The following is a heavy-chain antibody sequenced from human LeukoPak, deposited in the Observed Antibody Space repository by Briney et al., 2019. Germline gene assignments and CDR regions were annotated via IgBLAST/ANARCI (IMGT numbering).Heavy chain of an antibody. CDR3: ARDSSGYYLDY. J-gene: IGHJ4*02. D-gene: IGHD3-22*01. CDR2: ISSSSSYI. V-gene: IGHV3-21*01. CDR1: GFTFSTYN. Sequence: GGSLRLFCAASGFTFSTYNMNWVRQAPGKGLEWVSSISSSSSYIYHADSVKGRFTIFRDNAKNSLYLQMNSLRAEDTAVYYCARDSSGYYLDYWGQGTLVTVSS.